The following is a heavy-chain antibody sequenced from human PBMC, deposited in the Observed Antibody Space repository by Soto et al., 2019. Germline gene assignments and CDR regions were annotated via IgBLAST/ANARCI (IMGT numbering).Heavy chain of an antibody. V-gene: IGHV3-53*01. CDR2: LYDVDGS. D-gene: IGHD1-1*01. J-gene: IGHJ3*01. CDR1: GLTISGKKY. Sequence: DVQRVESGGGLIQPGESLRLSCAAFGLTISGKKYVAWVRQAPGKGLEWVSALYDVDGSFYADYVTGRFTTSSDSSKTTVYLQMNDLRPDDTAVYYCATWHEREHAFDVWGQGTTVTISS. CDR3: ATWHEREHAFDV.